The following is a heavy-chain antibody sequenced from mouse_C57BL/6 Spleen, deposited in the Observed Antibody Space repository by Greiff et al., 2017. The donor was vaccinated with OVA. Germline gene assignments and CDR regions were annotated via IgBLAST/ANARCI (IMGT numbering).Heavy chain of an antibody. Sequence: QVQLKESGAELVKPGASVKISCKASGYAFSSYWMNWVQQRPGKGLEWIGQIYPGDGDTNYKGKFKGKATLTADKSSSTAYMQLSSLTSEDSAVYFCARLTLTGTDYWGQGTTLTVSS. CDR1: GYAFSSYW. CDR2: IYPGDGDT. CDR3: ARLTLTGTDY. V-gene: IGHV1-80*01. D-gene: IGHD4-1*01. J-gene: IGHJ2*01.